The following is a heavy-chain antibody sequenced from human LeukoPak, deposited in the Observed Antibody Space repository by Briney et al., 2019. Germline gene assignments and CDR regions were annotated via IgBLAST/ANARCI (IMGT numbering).Heavy chain of an antibody. CDR2: ISNRGSSI. V-gene: IGHV3-11*04. Sequence: PGGSLRLSCAASGFTFSDSYMTWVRRAPGKGLEWVSSISNRGSSIYYADSVKGRFTTSRDNAKSSLYLQMNSLRAADTAVYYCGRGHWGLDYWGQGALVTVSS. CDR1: GFTFSDSY. D-gene: IGHD7-27*01. J-gene: IGHJ4*02. CDR3: GRGHWGLDY.